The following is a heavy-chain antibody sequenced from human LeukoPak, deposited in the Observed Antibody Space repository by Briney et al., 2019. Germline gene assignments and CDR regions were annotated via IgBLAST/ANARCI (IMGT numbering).Heavy chain of an antibody. V-gene: IGHV3-30*18. J-gene: IGHJ4*02. Sequence: PGGSLRLSCAASGFTFSSYGMHWVRQAPGKGLEWVAVISFDGSNKYYAESVKGRFTISRDNSKNTLYLQMNSLRAEDTAVYYCAKLPEGVNFDYWGQGTLVTVSS. CDR3: AKLPEGVNFDY. CDR1: GFTFSSYG. CDR2: ISFDGSNK. D-gene: IGHD3-3*01.